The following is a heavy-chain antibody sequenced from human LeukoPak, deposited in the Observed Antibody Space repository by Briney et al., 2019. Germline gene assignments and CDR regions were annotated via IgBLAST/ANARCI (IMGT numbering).Heavy chain of an antibody. CDR3: AILSSGWYYFDY. V-gene: IGHV5-51*01. Sequence: GVSLKISCKGSGYSFINYWIGWVRQMPGKGLEWMAIIYPGDSDTKYSPSFQGQVTISADKSITTAFLQWSSLKASDTAMYYCAILSSGWYYFDYWGQGTLVTVSS. J-gene: IGHJ4*02. CDR1: GYSFINYW. CDR2: IYPGDSDT. D-gene: IGHD6-19*01.